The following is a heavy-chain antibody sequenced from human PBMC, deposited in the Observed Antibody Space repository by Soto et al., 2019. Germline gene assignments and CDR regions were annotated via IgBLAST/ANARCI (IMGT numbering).Heavy chain of an antibody. D-gene: IGHD3-16*01. J-gene: IGHJ3*01. Sequence: QITLKESGPTLVKPTQTLTLTCIFSGFSFSADGVGVGWIRQPPGKALEWLALIYWDDDTRYRPSLKSRLTITKDSSKNQVVLTKTNMDPLDTATYYCAHAFGGTSWPNDAFDVWGQGTVVTVSS. CDR3: AHAFGGTSWPNDAFDV. CDR2: IYWDDDT. CDR1: GFSFSADGVG. V-gene: IGHV2-5*02.